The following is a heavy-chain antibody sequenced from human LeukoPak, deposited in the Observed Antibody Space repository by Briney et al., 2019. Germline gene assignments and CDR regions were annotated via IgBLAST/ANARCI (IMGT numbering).Heavy chain of an antibody. D-gene: IGHD2-21*02. CDR2: IIPIFGTA. J-gene: IGHJ5*02. CDR3: ALRAYCGGDCYLGWFDP. CDR1: GGTFSSYA. V-gene: IGHV1-69*13. Sequence: ASVKVSCKASGGTFSSYAISWVRQAPGQGLEWMGGIIPIFGTANYAQKFQGRVTITADESTSTAYMELRSLSSEETAVYYCALRAYCGGDCYLGWFDPWGQGTLVPVSS.